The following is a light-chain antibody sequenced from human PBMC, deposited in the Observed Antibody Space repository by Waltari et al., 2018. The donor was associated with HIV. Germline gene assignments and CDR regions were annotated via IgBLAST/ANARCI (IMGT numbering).Light chain of an antibody. Sequence: SYEVTQPPSVAVSPGQPATITCSGYELGDKSTCWYQQKPGQSPLLVIYQDNKRPSGIPERFSGSSSGHTATLTISGTLPMDEADYYCQAWGSTTSGVFGRGTRLTVL. V-gene: IGLV3-1*01. CDR3: QAWGSTTSGV. CDR2: QDN. J-gene: IGLJ3*02. CDR1: ELGDKS.